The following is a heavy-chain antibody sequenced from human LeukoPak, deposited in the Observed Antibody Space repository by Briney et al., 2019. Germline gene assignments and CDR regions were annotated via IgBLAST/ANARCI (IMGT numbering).Heavy chain of an antibody. V-gene: IGHV3-74*01. CDR3: ARDQDDYGGNSPLGY. D-gene: IGHD4-23*01. CDR2: INTDGSRT. CDR1: GFTFSSYW. Sequence: GRSLRLSCAASGFTFSSYWMHWVRQAPGKGLVWVSRINTDGSRTTYADSVKGRFTISRDNAKNTLYLQMNSLRAEDTAVYYCARDQDDYGGNSPLGYWGQGTLVTVSS. J-gene: IGHJ4*02.